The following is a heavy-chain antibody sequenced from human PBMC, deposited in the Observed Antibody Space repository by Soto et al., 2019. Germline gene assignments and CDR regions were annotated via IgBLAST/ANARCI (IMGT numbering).Heavy chain of an antibody. CDR3: ARYWHSYSLNYYRGMDV. D-gene: IGHD5-18*01. CDR2: IYPADSDT. CDR1: GYNFATDW. V-gene: IGHV5-51*01. Sequence: PGESLKISCKGSGYNFATDWIGWVRQMPGKGLEWMGIIYPADSDTRHSPSSQGQVTISADKSISTAYLQWSSLKASDTAMYYCARYWHSYSLNYYRGMDVWGQGTTVTVSS. J-gene: IGHJ6*02.